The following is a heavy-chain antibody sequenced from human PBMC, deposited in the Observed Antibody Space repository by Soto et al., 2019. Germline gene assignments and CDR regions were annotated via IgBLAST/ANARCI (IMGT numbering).Heavy chain of an antibody. CDR3: ASLYCSSTSCYPWFDP. D-gene: IGHD2-2*01. V-gene: IGHV1-69*04. J-gene: IGHJ5*02. CDR1: GYTFTSYG. Sequence: SVKVSCKASGYTFTSYGISWVRQAPGQGLEWMGRIIPILGIANYAQKFQGRVTITADKSTSTAYMELSSLRSEDTAVYYCASLYCSSTSCYPWFDPWGQGTLVTVSS. CDR2: IIPILGIA.